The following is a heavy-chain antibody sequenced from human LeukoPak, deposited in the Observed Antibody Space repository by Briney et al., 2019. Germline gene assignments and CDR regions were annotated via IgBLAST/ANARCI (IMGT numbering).Heavy chain of an antibody. J-gene: IGHJ5*02. CDR3: ARGDYGSGSYYRWFDP. Sequence: ASVKVSCKTSGYTFTSYGINWVRQATGQGLEWMGWMNPNSGNTGYAQKFQGRVTMTRNTSISTAYMELSSLRSEDTAVYYCARGDYGSGSYYRWFDPWGQGTLVTVSS. V-gene: IGHV1-8*02. D-gene: IGHD3-10*01. CDR1: GYTFTSYG. CDR2: MNPNSGNT.